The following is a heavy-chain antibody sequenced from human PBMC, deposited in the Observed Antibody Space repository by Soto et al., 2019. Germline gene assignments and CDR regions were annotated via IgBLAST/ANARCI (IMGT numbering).Heavy chain of an antibody. CDR3: AGGGVRYVIARNRDYDGMDV. CDR1: GYSFTSYW. J-gene: IGHJ6*02. V-gene: IGHV5-51*01. CDR2: IYPGDSDT. Sequence: PGESLKISCKGSGYSFTSYWIGWVRQMPGKGLEWMGIIYPGDSDTRYSPSFQGQVTISADKSISTAYLQWSSLKASDTAMYYCAGGGVRYVIARNRDYDGMDVWGQGTTVTVSS. D-gene: IGHD3-10*01.